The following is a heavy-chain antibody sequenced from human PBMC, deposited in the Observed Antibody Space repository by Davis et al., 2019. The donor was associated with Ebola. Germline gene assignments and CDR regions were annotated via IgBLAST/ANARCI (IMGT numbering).Heavy chain of an antibody. D-gene: IGHD2-15*01. J-gene: IGHJ4*02. CDR1: GFTFSSYW. Sequence: GGSLRLSCAASGFTFSSYWMSWVRQAPGKGLEWVSYISSSSSTVYYADSVKGRFTISRDNAKNSLYLQMNSLRDEDTAVYYCARGKYALASDLDYWGQGTLVTVSS. V-gene: IGHV3-48*02. CDR3: ARGKYALASDLDY. CDR2: ISSSSSTV.